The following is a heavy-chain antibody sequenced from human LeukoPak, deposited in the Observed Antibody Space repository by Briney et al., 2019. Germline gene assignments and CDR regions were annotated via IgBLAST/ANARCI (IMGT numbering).Heavy chain of an antibody. CDR3: AREAYYYDSSGFDYYYGMDV. J-gene: IGHJ6*02. CDR1: GFTFSSYA. D-gene: IGHD3-22*01. CDR2: ISYDGSNK. Sequence: GGSLRLSCAASGFTFSSYAMHWVRQAPGKGLEWVAVISYDGSNKYYADSVKGRFTISRDNSKNTLYLQMNSLRAEDTAVYYCAREAYYYDSSGFDYYYGMDVWGQGTTVTVSS. V-gene: IGHV3-30-3*01.